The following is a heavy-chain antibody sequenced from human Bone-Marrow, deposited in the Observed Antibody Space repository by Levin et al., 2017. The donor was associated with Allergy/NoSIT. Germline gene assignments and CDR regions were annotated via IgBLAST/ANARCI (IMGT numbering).Heavy chain of an antibody. CDR2: ISWDGAVT. V-gene: IGHV3-43*01. Sequence: PGGSLRLSCAASGFTFDDYTMDWVRQAPGRGLEWLSLISWDGAVTFYSDSVKGRFTISRDNTKNSLYLQMNSLRPEDTALYFCVKGVSSSSRSHFDHWGQGTQVTVPS. CDR1: GFTFDDYT. J-gene: IGHJ4*02. D-gene: IGHD3-10*01. CDR3: VKGVSSSSRSHFDH.